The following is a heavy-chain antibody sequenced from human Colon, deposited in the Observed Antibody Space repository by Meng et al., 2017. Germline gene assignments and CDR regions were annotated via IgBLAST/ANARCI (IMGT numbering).Heavy chain of an antibody. D-gene: IGHD2-15*01. CDR1: GYTFTAYF. J-gene: IGHJ4*02. CDR3: ARGRDSGGSSFGS. Sequence: QVQLVQSGAELKKPGASVKVSCTTSGYTFTAYFIHWVRQAPGQGLEWMGWFNPNSGATNYAQNFQGRVTMTRDTSISTAYMELSRLRSDDTAVYYCARGRDSGGSSFGSWGQGTLVTVSS. CDR2: FNPNSGAT. V-gene: IGHV1-2*02.